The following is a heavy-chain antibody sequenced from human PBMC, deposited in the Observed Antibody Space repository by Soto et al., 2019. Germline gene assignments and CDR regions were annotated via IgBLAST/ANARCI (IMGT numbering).Heavy chain of an antibody. CDR2: ISGSGGST. CDR3: AKSPSYGDYVRTFDY. V-gene: IGHV3-23*01. J-gene: IGHJ4*02. CDR1: GFTFSSYA. D-gene: IGHD4-17*01. Sequence: HPGGSLRLSCAASGFTFSSYAVSWVRQAPGKGLEWVSAISGSGGSTYYADSVKGRFTISRDNSKNTLYLQMNSLRAEDTAVYYCAKSPSYGDYVRTFDYWGQGTLVTVSS.